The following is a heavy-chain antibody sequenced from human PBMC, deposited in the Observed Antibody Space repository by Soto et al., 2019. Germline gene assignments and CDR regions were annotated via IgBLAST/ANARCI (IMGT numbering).Heavy chain of an antibody. CDR2: INPNSGGT. CDR3: ERGRPRSILYYDILTADSDEGVTV. J-gene: IGHJ4*02. Sequence: QVQLVQSGAEVKKPGASVKVSCKASGYTFTGYYMHWVRQAPGQGLEWMGWINPNSGGTNYAQKFQGWVTRTRYTSISTAYMELSLLRSDDKAVYYCERGRPRSILYYDILTADSDEGVTVWGQGTLVTVSS. CDR1: GYTFTGYY. V-gene: IGHV1-2*04. D-gene: IGHD3-9*01.